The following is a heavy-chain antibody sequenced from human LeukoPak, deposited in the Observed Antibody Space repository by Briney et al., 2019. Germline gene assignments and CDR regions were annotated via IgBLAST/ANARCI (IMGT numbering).Heavy chain of an antibody. Sequence: SETLSLTCTVSGGSISSYYWSWIRQPPGKGLEWIGYIYYSGSTNYNPSLKSRVTISVDTSKNQFSLKLSSVTAADTAVYYCAGDGYITNWYFDLWGRGTLVTVSS. D-gene: IGHD5-24*01. CDR3: AGDGYITNWYFDL. V-gene: IGHV4-59*01. CDR1: GGSISSYY. J-gene: IGHJ2*01. CDR2: IYYSGST.